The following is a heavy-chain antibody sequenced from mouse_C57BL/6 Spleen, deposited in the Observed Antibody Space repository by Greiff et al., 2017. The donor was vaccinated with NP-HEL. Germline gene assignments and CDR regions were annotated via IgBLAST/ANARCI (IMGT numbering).Heavy chain of an antibody. CDR2: INPSSGYT. CDR1: GYTFTSYT. V-gene: IGHV1-4*01. J-gene: IGHJ3*01. Sequence: QVPLQQSGAELARPGASVKMSCKASGYTFTSYTMHWVKQRPGQGLAWIGYINPSSGYTKYNQKFKDKATLTADKSSSTAYMQLSSLTSEDSAVYYCASEDPFAYWGQGTLVTVSA. CDR3: ASEDPFAY.